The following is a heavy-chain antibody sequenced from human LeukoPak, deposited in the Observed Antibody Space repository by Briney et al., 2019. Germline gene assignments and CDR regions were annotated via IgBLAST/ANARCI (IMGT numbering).Heavy chain of an antibody. CDR3: AKDRYEYSSSSDY. CDR1: GFTFSSYA. Sequence: GGSLRLSCAASGFTFSSYAMSWVRQAPVKGLEWVSAISGSGGSTYYADSVKGRFTISRDNSKNTLYLQMNSLRAEDTAVYYCAKDRYEYSSSSDYWGQGTLVTVSS. D-gene: IGHD6-6*01. J-gene: IGHJ4*02. CDR2: ISGSGGST. V-gene: IGHV3-23*01.